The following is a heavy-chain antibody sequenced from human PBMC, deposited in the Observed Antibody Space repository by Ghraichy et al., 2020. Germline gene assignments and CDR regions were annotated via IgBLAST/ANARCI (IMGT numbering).Heavy chain of an antibody. V-gene: IGHV4-39*01. CDR3: AGQTPGPNPNWFDP. CDR2: IYYSGST. Sequence: SETLSLTCTVSGGSISSSSYYWGWIRQPPGKGLEWIGSIYYSGSTYYNPSLKSRVTISVDTSKNQFSLKLISVTAADTAVYYCAGQTPGPNPNWFDPWGQGTLVTVSS. J-gene: IGHJ5*02. CDR1: GGSISSSSYY.